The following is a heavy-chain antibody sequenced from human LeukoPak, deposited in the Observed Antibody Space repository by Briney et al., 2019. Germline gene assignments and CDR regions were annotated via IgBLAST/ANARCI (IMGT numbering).Heavy chain of an antibody. CDR1: GGSISSYY. D-gene: IGHD5-12*01. CDR2: IYTSGST. Sequence: SETLSLTCTVSGGSISSYYWSWMRQPAGKGLEWIGRIYTSGSTNYNPSLKSRVTMSVDTSRNQFFLQMSSVSAAATAVYSCARDQSGYAPPHYSYSYGMDVWGQGTTVPDSS. J-gene: IGHJ6*02. CDR3: ARDQSGYAPPHYSYSYGMDV. V-gene: IGHV4-4*07.